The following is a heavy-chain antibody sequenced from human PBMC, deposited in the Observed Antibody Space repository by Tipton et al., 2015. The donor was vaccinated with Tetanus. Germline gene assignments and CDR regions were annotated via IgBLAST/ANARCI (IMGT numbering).Heavy chain of an antibody. J-gene: IGHJ3*02. V-gene: IGHV4-34*01. CDR3: ARAPSIAERIAIDAFEI. CDR2: IHPSGNT. D-gene: IGHD2-21*01. Sequence: TLSLTCTIYGGSFSGYYWSWIRQPPGRGLEWIGEIHPSGNTNYNSSLKSRVTLSQDTSKSQFSLKVNSVTAADTAVYFCARAPSIAERIAIDAFEIWSQGTKVTVSS. CDR1: GGSFSGYY.